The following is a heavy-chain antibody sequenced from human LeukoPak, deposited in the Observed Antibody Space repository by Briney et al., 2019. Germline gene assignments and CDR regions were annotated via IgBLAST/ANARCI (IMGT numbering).Heavy chain of an antibody. D-gene: IGHD6-13*01. CDR2: IYYSGST. CDR1: GYSISSGYY. CDR3: ARVTGYRIEDYFDY. Sequence: SETLSLTCTVSGYSISSGYYWGWIRQPPGKGLEWTGYIYYSGSTNYNPSLKSRVTISVETSKNEFSLKLRSVTAADTAVYYCARVTGYRIEDYFDYWGQGTLVTVSS. J-gene: IGHJ4*02. V-gene: IGHV4-61*01.